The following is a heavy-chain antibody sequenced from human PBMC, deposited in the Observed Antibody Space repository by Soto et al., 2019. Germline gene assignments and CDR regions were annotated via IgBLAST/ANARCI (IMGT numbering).Heavy chain of an antibody. D-gene: IGHD1-26*01. CDR2: INSDGSST. V-gene: IGHV3-74*01. J-gene: IGHJ6*02. Sequence: GGSLRLSCAASGFTFSSYWMHWVRQAPGKWLVWVSRINSDGSSTSYADSVKGRFTISRDNAKNTLYLQMNSLRAEDTAVYYCARAPTPSGSRDYYYYGMDVWGQGXTVTVSS. CDR3: ARAPTPSGSRDYYYYGMDV. CDR1: GFTFSSYW.